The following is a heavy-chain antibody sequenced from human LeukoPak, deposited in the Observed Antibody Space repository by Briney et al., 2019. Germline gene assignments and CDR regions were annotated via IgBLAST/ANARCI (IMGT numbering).Heavy chain of an antibody. V-gene: IGHV3-66*02. CDR2: IYSGGST. Sequence: PGGSLRLSCAASGFTFDDYGMSWVRQAPGKGLEWVSVIYSGGSTYYADSVKGRFTISRDNSKNTVNLQMNDLRAEDTAVYYCARSWDARLNFDYWGQGTLVTVSS. CDR3: ARSWDARLNFDY. CDR1: GFTFDDYG. D-gene: IGHD1-26*01. J-gene: IGHJ4*02.